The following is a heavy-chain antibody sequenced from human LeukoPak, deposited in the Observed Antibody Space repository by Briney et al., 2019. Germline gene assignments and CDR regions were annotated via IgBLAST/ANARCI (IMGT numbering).Heavy chain of an antibody. D-gene: IGHD6-19*01. J-gene: IGHJ4*02. CDR2: IWYDGSNK. CDR3: ATGQWLSYYFDY. V-gene: IGHV3-33*01. CDR1: GFTFSSYG. Sequence: GGSLRLSCAASGFTFSSYGMHWVRQAPGKGLEWVAVIWYDGSNKYYADSVKGRFTISRDNSKNTLYLQMNSLRAEDTAVYYCATGQWLSYYFDYWGQGTLVTVSS.